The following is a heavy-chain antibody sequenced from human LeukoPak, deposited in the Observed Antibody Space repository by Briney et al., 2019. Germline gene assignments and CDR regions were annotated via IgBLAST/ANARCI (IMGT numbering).Heavy chain of an antibody. D-gene: IGHD6-13*01. CDR3: ARISSSNWYNERGAFDV. CDR2: TYYRSKWYN. V-gene: IGHV6-1*01. Sequence: SQTLSLTCAISGDSVSSNSAAWNWIRQSPSRGLEWLGRTYYRSKWYNDYAVSVKSRITINPDTSKNQFSLQLRTVTAADTAVYYCARISSSNWYNERGAFDVWGQGTMVTVSS. CDR1: GDSVSSNSAA. J-gene: IGHJ3*01.